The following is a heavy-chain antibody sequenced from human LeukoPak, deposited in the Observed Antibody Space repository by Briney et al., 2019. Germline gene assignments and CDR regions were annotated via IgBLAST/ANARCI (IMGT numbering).Heavy chain of an antibody. CDR3: ARTRYYYNSRSYGAPYYFDY. Sequence: SETLSLTCSVSGGSISSHFWTWIRQPPGKGLEWIGYVYYSGNTNYNPSLRSRVTISIDTSKNQFSLKLSSVTAADTAVYYCARTRYYYNSRSYGAPYYFDYWGQGTLVTVSS. CDR2: VYYSGNT. J-gene: IGHJ4*02. D-gene: IGHD3-10*01. V-gene: IGHV4-59*08. CDR1: GGSISSHF.